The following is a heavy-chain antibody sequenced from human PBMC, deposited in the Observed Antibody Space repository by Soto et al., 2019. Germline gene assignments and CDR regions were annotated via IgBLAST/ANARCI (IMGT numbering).Heavy chain of an antibody. V-gene: IGHV3-48*02. CDR1: GFSFSISA. J-gene: IGHJ4*02. CDR2: ISSSSSNM. D-gene: IGHD3-10*01. CDR3: ARVHKHGFFVVDI. Sequence: EVQLVESGGGLVQPGGSRRLSCAASGFSFSISAMNWVRQAPGKGLEWVSYISSSSSNMLYADSVKCGFTIFRDNAKNSLFLQMKSLRDEDKAVYYCARVHKHGFFVVDIWSPGTLVTVSS.